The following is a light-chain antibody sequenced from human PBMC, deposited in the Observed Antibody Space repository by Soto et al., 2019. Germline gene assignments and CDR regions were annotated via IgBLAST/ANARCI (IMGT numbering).Light chain of an antibody. J-gene: IGKJ1*01. V-gene: IGKV1-27*01. CDR3: QKYDGAPWT. CDR1: QDISNF. Sequence: DIQMTQSPSDMSASVGDRVTITCRASQDISNFLAWYQQKPGKFPKLLIYAASTLQSGVPSRFSGGGSGTDFTLTITSLQPEDVATYYCQKYDGAPWTFGQGTKVDIK. CDR2: AAS.